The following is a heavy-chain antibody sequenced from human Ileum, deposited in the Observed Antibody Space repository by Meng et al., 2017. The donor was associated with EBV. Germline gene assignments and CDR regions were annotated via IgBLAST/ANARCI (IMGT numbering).Heavy chain of an antibody. J-gene: IGHJ4*02. Sequence: LLEAGPGLVKPSGTLPLTCAVSGGSISSSNWWRWVRQPPGKGLEWIGEIYHSGSTNYNPSLKSRVTISVDKSKNQFSLNLSSVTAADTAVDYCARVGQWLPIDYWGQGTLVTVSS. CDR2: IYHSGST. D-gene: IGHD6-19*01. CDR3: ARVGQWLPIDY. CDR1: GGSISSSNW. V-gene: IGHV4-4*02.